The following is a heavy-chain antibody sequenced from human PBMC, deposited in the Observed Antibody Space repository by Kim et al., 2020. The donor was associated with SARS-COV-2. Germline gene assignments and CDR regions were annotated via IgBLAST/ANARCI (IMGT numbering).Heavy chain of an antibody. Sequence: SETLSLTCTVSGGSISSSSYYWGWIRQPPGKGLEWIGSIYYSGSTYYNPSLKSRVTISVDTSKNQFSLKLSSVTAADTAVYYCARDLVEYYGSGPADYWGQGTLVTVSS. D-gene: IGHD3-10*01. CDR1: GGSISSSSYY. CDR3: ARDLVEYYGSGPADY. CDR2: IYYSGST. J-gene: IGHJ4*02. V-gene: IGHV4-39*07.